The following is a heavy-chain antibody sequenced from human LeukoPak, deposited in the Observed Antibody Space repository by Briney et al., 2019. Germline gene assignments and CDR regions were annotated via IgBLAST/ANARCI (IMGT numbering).Heavy chain of an antibody. CDR2: IRSNPDGGTT. Sequence: PGRSLRLSCTASGFTFVDYAMTWVRQAPGKGLEWVGFIRSNPDGGTTEYAASVKGRFTISRDDSKSIAYLQMNSLKTEDTAVYYCTRGLLPGYWGQGTLVTVSS. CDR3: TRGLLPGY. D-gene: IGHD2/OR15-2a*01. CDR1: GFTFVDYA. J-gene: IGHJ4*02. V-gene: IGHV3-49*04.